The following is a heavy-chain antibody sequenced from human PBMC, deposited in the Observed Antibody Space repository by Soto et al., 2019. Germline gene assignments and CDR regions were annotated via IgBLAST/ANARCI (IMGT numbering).Heavy chain of an antibody. J-gene: IGHJ5*02. Sequence: SVKVSCKASGGTFSSYAISWVRQAPGQGLEWMGGIIPIFGTANYAQKFQGRVTITADKSTSTASMELSSLRSEDTAVYYCARDRGYDFWSGYRSNWFDPWGQGTLVTVSS. D-gene: IGHD3-3*01. CDR2: IIPIFGTA. CDR3: ARDRGYDFWSGYRSNWFDP. CDR1: GGTFSSYA. V-gene: IGHV1-69*06.